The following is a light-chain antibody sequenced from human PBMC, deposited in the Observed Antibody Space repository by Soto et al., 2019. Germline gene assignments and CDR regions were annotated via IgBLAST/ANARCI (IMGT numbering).Light chain of an antibody. CDR2: GNT. CDR1: SSNIGAGYD. J-gene: IGLJ2*01. Sequence: QPVLTQPPSVSGAPGQRVTISCTGSSSNIGAGYDVHWYRQLPGRAPKLLIYGNTNRPSGVPDRFSGSKSGTSASLAITGLHAEDEADYYCLSFDSSLSVVFGGGTKLTVL. V-gene: IGLV1-40*01. CDR3: LSFDSSLSVV.